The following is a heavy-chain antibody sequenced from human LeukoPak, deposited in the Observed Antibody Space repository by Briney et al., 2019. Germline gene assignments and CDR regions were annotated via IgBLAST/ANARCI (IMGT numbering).Heavy chain of an antibody. J-gene: IGHJ6*03. V-gene: IGHV4-61*02. D-gene: IGHD2-2*02. CDR2: IYTSGST. CDR3: ARMAGGYCSSTSCYTGYYYYYMDV. CDR1: GGSISSGSYY. Sequence: PSETLSLTCTVSGGSISSGSYYWSWIRQPAGKGLEWIGRIYTSGSTNYNPSLKSRVTMSVDTSKNQFSLKLSSVTAADTAVYYCARMAGGYCSSTSCYTGYYYYYMDVRGKGTTVTVSS.